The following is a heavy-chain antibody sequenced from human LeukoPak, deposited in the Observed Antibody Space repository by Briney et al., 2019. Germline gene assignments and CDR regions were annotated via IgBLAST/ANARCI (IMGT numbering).Heavy chain of an antibody. CDR2: ISWNSGSI. V-gene: IGHV3-9*01. J-gene: IGHJ4*02. Sequence: GGFLRLSCAASGFTFGDYAMHWVRQAPGKGLEWVSGISWNSGSIGYADSVKGRFTISRDNAKNSLYLQMNSLKTEDTAVYYCTTGRYSSSWYRLINYWGQGTLVTVSS. CDR3: TTGRYSSSWYRLINY. CDR1: GFTFGDYA. D-gene: IGHD6-13*01.